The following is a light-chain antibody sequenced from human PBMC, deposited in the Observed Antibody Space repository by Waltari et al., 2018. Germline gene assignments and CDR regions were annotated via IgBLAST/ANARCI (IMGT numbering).Light chain of an antibody. CDR2: EVT. Sequence: QSGLTQPASVSGSPGQSITLSCTGTRSDVGNYNLVPWYQQYPGKAPKLMVYEVTRRSSGVSDRFSVSKSGNTASLTIYGLQSEDEADYYCQSYDTSLSVVFGGGTKLTVL. V-gene: IGLV2-23*02. CDR3: QSYDTSLSVV. J-gene: IGLJ2*01. CDR1: RSDVGNYNL.